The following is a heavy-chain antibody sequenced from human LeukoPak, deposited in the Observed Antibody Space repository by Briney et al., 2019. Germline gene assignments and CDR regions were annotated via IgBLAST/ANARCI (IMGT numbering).Heavy chain of an antibody. CDR1: GGSFNGYY. D-gene: IGHD3-16*01. CDR3: ALARDSYRFPPYYYGMDV. Sequence: SETLSLTCAVYGGSFNGYYWSWIRQPPGKGLEWIGYIYYSGSTNYNPSLKSRVTISVDTSKNQFSLKLSSVTAADTAVYYCALARDSYRFPPYYYGMDVWGQGTTVTVSS. J-gene: IGHJ6*02. CDR2: IYYSGST. V-gene: IGHV4-59*01.